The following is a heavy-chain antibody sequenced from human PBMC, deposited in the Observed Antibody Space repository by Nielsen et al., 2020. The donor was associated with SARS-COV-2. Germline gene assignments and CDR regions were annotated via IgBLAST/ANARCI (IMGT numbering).Heavy chain of an antibody. V-gene: IGHV3-13*01. CDR3: AKEGSSWYGKGFDP. D-gene: IGHD6-13*01. J-gene: IGHJ5*02. CDR2: IGTAGDT. Sequence: GESLKISCAASGFTFSSYDMHWVRQATGKGLEWVSAIGTAGDTYYPGSVKGRFTISRENAKNSLYLQMNSLRAEDTALYYCAKEGSSWYGKGFDPWGQGTLVTVSS. CDR1: GFTFSSYD.